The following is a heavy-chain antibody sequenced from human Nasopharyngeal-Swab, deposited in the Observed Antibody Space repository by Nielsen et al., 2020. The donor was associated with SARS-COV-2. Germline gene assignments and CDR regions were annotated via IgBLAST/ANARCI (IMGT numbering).Heavy chain of an antibody. CDR3: ARDLGCSSTSCYEGNWFDP. CDR2: INAGNGNT. V-gene: IGHV1-3*01. D-gene: IGHD2-2*01. Sequence: WVRQAPGQRLEWMGWINAGNGNTKYSQKFQGGVTITRDTSASTAYMELSSLRSEDTAVYYCARDLGCSSTSCYEGNWFDPWGQGTTVTVSS. J-gene: IGHJ5*01.